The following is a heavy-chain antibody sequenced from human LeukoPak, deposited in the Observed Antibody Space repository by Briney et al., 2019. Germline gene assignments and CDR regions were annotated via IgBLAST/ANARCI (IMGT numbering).Heavy chain of an antibody. CDR3: ARVTYYYDSSGYYHPWEY. J-gene: IGHJ4*02. Sequence: ASVKVSCKASGYTFTSYGISWVRQAPGQGLEWMGWISAYNGNTNYAQKLQGRVTMTTDTSTSTAYMELRSLRSDDTAVYYCARVTYYYDSSGYYHPWEYWGQGTLVTVSS. CDR2: ISAYNGNT. CDR1: GYTFTSYG. D-gene: IGHD3-22*01. V-gene: IGHV1-18*01.